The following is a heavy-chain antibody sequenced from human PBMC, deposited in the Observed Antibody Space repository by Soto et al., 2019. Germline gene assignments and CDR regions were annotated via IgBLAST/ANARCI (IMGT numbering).Heavy chain of an antibody. Sequence: QVQLQESGPGLVKPSQTLSLTCTVSGGSISSGGYYWSWIRQHPGKGLEWIGYIYYSGSTYYNPSLKSRVTISVDTSKNQFSLKLSSVTAADTAVYYCARGGVLVPAAEYNWFDPWGQGTLVIVSS. D-gene: IGHD2-2*01. CDR3: ARGGVLVPAAEYNWFDP. CDR1: GGSISSGGYY. V-gene: IGHV4-31*03. J-gene: IGHJ5*02. CDR2: IYYSGST.